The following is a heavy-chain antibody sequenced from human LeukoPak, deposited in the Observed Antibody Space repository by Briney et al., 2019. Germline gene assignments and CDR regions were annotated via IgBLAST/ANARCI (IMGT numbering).Heavy chain of an antibody. CDR3: ARHGEIHCSSTSCYAFDI. D-gene: IGHD2-2*01. V-gene: IGHV5-51*01. J-gene: IGHJ3*02. Sequence: GESLQISCKGSGYSFTSYWIGWVRQMPGKGLEWMGIIYPGDSDTRYSPSFQGQVTISADKSISTAYLQWSSLKASDTAMYYCARHGEIHCSSTSCYAFDIWGQGTMVTVSS. CDR2: IYPGDSDT. CDR1: GYSFTSYW.